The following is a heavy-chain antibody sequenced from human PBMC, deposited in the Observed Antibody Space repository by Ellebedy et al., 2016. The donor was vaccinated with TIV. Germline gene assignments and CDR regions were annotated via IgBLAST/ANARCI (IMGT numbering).Heavy chain of an antibody. Sequence: PGGSLRLSCAASGFTFSSHAMTWVRQAPGKGLEWVSVIGGIGITPYYADSVKGRFTISRDNSNSTLYLQMNSLRAEDTAVYYYARDPNEEYVNDYWGQGVLVTVSS. CDR2: IGGIGITP. CDR1: GFTFSSHA. V-gene: IGHV3-23*01. CDR3: ARDPNEEYVNDY. J-gene: IGHJ4*02. D-gene: IGHD2/OR15-2a*01.